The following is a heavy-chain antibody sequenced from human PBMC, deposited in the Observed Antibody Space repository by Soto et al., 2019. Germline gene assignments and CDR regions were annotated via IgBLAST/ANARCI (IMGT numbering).Heavy chain of an antibody. CDR2: IKEDGSVK. Sequence: EGQLVESGGGLVQAGGSLRLTCEGFGLTFSPYWMTWVRQAPGKGLEWVASIKEDGSVKNYADSVKGRFTVARDNVKRAMFLQMISVRADDTAVYFSARDVSSEYASILDVWGRGARVTVSS. D-gene: IGHD3-3*01. CDR1: GLTFSPYW. CDR3: ARDVSSEYASILDV. J-gene: IGHJ4*02. V-gene: IGHV3-7*03.